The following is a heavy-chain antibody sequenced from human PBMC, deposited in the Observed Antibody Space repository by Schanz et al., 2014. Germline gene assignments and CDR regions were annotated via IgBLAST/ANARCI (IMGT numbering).Heavy chain of an antibody. Sequence: QVQLVQSGAEVKEPGASVKISCKASGGTFRSYTVSWVRQAPGQGLEWMGRITPTLGKVDYAQKFQGRVTITADISTSTAYMELISLTSEDTAVYYCARDPQYYYGSGRGYWGQGTLVAVSS. CDR2: ITPTLGKV. CDR3: ARDPQYYYGSGRGY. CDR1: GGTFRSYT. D-gene: IGHD3-10*01. V-gene: IGHV1-69*04. J-gene: IGHJ4*02.